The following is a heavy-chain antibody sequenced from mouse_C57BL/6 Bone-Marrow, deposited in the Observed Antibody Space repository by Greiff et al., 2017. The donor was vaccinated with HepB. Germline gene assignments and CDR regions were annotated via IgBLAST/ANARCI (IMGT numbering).Heavy chain of an antibody. CDR1: GYAFSSSW. V-gene: IGHV1-82*01. CDR2: IYPGDGDT. Sequence: VQVVESGPELVKPGASVKISCKASGYAFSSSWMNWVKQRPGKGLEWIGRIYPGDGDTNYNGKFKGKATLTADKSSSTAYMQLSSLTSEDSAVYFCARLENYWGQGTTLTVSS. CDR3: ARLENY. J-gene: IGHJ2*01.